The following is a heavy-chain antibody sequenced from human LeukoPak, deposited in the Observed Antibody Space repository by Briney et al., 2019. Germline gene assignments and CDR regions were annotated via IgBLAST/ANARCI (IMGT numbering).Heavy chain of an antibody. J-gene: IGHJ4*02. D-gene: IGHD2-21*02. CDR2: IHYSGNT. V-gene: IGHV4-39*01. CDR1: GGSISSSSYY. CDR3: ASLKFMVVTAICYFDS. Sequence: KASETLSLTCSVSGGSISSSSYYWGWIRQPPGKGLEWIGSIHYSGNTYYNPSLKSRVTISVDTSKNQFSLNLNSVTAADTAVYYCASLKFMVVTAICYFDSWGQGTLVTVSS.